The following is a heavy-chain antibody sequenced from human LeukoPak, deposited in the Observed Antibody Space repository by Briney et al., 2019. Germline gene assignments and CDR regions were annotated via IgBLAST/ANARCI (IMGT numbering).Heavy chain of an antibody. CDR2: IYTGGTT. CDR3: ARDKLGSGYSGDFDY. J-gene: IGHJ4*02. Sequence: GGSLRLSCAASGFSVSSNYMNWVRQAPGKGLEWVSAIYTGGTTYYADSVKGRFTISRDNSKNTLYLQMNSLRAEDTAVYYCARDKLGSGYSGDFDYWGQGTLVTVSS. CDR1: GFSVSSNY. D-gene: IGHD6-19*01. V-gene: IGHV3-66*02.